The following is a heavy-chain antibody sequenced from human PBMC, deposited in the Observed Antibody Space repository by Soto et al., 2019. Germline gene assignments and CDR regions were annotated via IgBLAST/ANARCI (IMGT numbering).Heavy chain of an antibody. V-gene: IGHV4-59*08. Sequence: PSETLSLTCTVSGVSISSYYWSWIRQPPGKGLEWIGYIYYSGSTNYNPSLKSRVTISVDTSKNQFSLKLSSVTAADTAVYYCARHRNYDFWSGYYTTLDYWGQGTLVTVSS. CDR2: IYYSGST. J-gene: IGHJ4*02. CDR1: GVSISSYY. CDR3: ARHRNYDFWSGYYTTLDY. D-gene: IGHD3-3*01.